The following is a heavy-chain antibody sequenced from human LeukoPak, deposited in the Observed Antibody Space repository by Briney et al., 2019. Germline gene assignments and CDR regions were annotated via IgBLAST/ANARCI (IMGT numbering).Heavy chain of an antibody. CDR2: ISFSENT. D-gene: IGHD3-22*01. CDR3: ARDRSVLGDSSGYYPV. V-gene: IGHV4-39*02. Sequence: PSETLSLTCTVSGGSISTDSYYWGWIRQPPGKGLEWVGSISFSENTYYSPSLESRVTLSVDTSKNQFSLKLSSVTAADTAVYYCARDRSVLGDSSGYYPVWGQGTLVTVSS. J-gene: IGHJ4*02. CDR1: GGSISTDSYY.